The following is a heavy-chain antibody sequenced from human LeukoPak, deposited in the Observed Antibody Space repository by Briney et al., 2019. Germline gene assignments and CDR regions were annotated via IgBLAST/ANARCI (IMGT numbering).Heavy chain of an antibody. V-gene: IGHV3-53*01. CDR3: ARAAPGYSSSWYHLDY. Sequence: PGGSLRLSXAASGFTVSSNYMSWVRQAPGKGLEWVSVIYSGGSTYYADSVKGRFTISRDNSKNTLYLQMYSLRAEDTAVYYCARAAPGYSSSWYHLDYWGQGTLVTVSS. CDR1: GFTVSSNY. D-gene: IGHD6-13*01. J-gene: IGHJ4*02. CDR2: IYSGGST.